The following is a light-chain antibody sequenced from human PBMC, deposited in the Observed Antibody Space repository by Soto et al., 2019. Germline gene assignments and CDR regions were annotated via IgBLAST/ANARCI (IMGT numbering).Light chain of an antibody. Sequence: QSALTQPASVSGSAGQSITISCTGTSSDIGRYNYVSWYQHSPGKAPKLIIYDVSDRPSGVSNRFSGSKSGTTASLTISGLQAEDEADYYCGSYTSSDTMIFGGGTKVTVL. J-gene: IGLJ2*01. V-gene: IGLV2-14*03. CDR2: DVS. CDR1: SSDIGRYNY. CDR3: GSYTSSDTMI.